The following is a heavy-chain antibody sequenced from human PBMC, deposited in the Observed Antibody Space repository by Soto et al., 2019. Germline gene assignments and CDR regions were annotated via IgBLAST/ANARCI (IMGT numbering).Heavy chain of an antibody. Sequence: EVQLVESGGGLVKPGGSLRLSCAASGFTFSTYSMNRVRQAPGKGLEWVSSISSSSGYIYYADSVKGRFTISRDDAKNSLSLQMNSLRAEDTAVYYCARVRSYSYGQGYGMDVWGQGTTVTVSS. V-gene: IGHV3-21*01. D-gene: IGHD5-18*01. CDR1: GFTFSTYS. CDR3: ARVRSYSYGQGYGMDV. J-gene: IGHJ6*02. CDR2: ISSSSGYI.